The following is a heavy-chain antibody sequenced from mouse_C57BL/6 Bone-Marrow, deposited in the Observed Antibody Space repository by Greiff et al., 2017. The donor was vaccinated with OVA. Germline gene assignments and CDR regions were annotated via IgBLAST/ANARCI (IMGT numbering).Heavy chain of an antibody. D-gene: IGHD2-4*01. Sequence: VQLQQPGAELVKPGASVKLSCKASGYTFTSYWMQWVKQRPGQGLEWIGEIDPSDSYTNYNQKFKGKATLTVDTSSSTAYMQLSSLTSEDSAVYYCARYYDYDGFAYWGQGTLVIVSA. V-gene: IGHV1-50*01. CDR2: IDPSDSYT. CDR1: GYTFTSYW. CDR3: ARYYDYDGFAY. J-gene: IGHJ3*01.